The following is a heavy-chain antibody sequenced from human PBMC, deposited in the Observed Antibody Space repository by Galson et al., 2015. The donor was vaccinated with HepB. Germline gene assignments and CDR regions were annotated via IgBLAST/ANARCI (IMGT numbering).Heavy chain of an antibody. CDR2: IWYDGQNK. CDR1: GFTFRNHG. D-gene: IGHD3-22*01. Sequence: LRLSCAASGFTFRNHGMHWIRQAPGKGLEWVATIWYDGQNKYYGDSVMGRFTVSRDSSQITLYLQMNSLKTEDTAVYYCTTDHRDSSGYRWFDPWGQGTLVTVS. J-gene: IGHJ5*02. CDR3: TTDHRDSSGYRWFDP. V-gene: IGHV3-33*08.